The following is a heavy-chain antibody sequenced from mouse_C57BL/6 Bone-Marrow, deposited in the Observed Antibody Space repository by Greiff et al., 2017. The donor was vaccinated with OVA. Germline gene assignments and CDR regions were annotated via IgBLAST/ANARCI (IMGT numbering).Heavy chain of an antibody. CDR2: IWGGGST. D-gene: IGHD1-1*01. V-gene: IGHV2-9*01. CDR1: GYSLTSYG. CDR3: AKHGGQEANYYAMDY. J-gene: IGHJ4*01. Sequence: VKLQESGPGLVAPSQSLSITCTASGYSLTSYGVDWVRQPPGKGLEWLGVIWGGGSTNYNSAPMSRLSISKDNSKSQVFLKMNSLQTDDTAMYYCAKHGGQEANYYAMDYWGQGTSVTVSS.